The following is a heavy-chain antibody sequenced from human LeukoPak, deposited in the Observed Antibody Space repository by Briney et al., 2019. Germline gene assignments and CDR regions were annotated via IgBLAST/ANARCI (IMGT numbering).Heavy chain of an antibody. J-gene: IGHJ6*03. D-gene: IGHD1-26*01. CDR1: GFTFSSYA. CDR3: ATNPPQYTGASYYYFFYMDV. V-gene: IGHV3-23*01. Sequence: GETLRLSCAASGFTFSSYAMSWVRQAPGKGLEWVSGISGSGDYIYYADSVKGRFTSSRDNSRDTLFLQMNNLRAEDTAVYYCATNPPQYTGASYYYFFYMDVWGKGTTVTISS. CDR2: ISGSGDYI.